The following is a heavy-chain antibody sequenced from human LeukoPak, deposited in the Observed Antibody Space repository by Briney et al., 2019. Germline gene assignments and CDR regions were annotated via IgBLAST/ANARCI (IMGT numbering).Heavy chain of an antibody. CDR2: MYSGGSE. V-gene: IGHV3-53*01. CDR3: ARDGKFLEWLSVLDY. Sequence: GGSLRLSCAASGFTVSRKYMSWVRQAPGKGLEWVSVMYSGGSEYYADSVKGRFTISRDNSKNTLYLQMNSLRAEDTAVYYCARDGKFLEWLSVLDYWGQGTLVTVSS. CDR1: GFTVSRKY. D-gene: IGHD3-3*01. J-gene: IGHJ4*02.